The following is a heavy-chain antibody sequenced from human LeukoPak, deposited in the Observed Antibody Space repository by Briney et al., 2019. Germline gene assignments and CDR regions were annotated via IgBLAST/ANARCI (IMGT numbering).Heavy chain of an antibody. V-gene: IGHV3-74*01. Sequence: GGSLRLSCAASGFTLSSYWMHWVRQGPGKGLVWVSRINSDGSSTFYADSVKGRFTISRDNSRNTLYLQMDSLRAEDTAVYYCAKDGYCTTVTCYGWLDYWGLGTLVTVSS. D-gene: IGHD2-2*03. CDR1: GFTLSSYW. CDR2: INSDGSST. CDR3: AKDGYCTTVTCYGWLDY. J-gene: IGHJ4*02.